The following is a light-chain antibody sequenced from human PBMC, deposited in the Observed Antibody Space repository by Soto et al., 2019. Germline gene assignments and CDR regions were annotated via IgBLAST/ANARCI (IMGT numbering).Light chain of an antibody. J-gene: IGKJ1*01. CDR3: QKYNSAPRT. Sequence: EIVMTQSPATLSLSPGDRATLSCRASQSVSSNLAWYQQRPGQAPRLLIYGASTRATGIPARFTGSGSGTAFTLTISSLQPEDVATYYCQKYNSAPRTFGQGTKVDI. CDR2: GAS. CDR1: QSVSSN. V-gene: IGKV3-15*01.